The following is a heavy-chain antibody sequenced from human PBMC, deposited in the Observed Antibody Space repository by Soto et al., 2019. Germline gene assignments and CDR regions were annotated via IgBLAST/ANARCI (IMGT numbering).Heavy chain of an antibody. CDR2: INSEGSST. V-gene: IGHV3-74*01. Sequence: EVQLVESGGGLVQPGGSLRLSCAASGFTFSSYWMHWVRQAPGKGLVWVSRINSEGSSTRYADSVKGRFTISRDNAKSALYLQMNSLRAEDTAVYYCARGPGTPHSYGYWYYFDYWGQGTLVTVSS. CDR3: ARGPGTPHSYGYWYYFDY. CDR1: GFTFSSYW. D-gene: IGHD5-18*01. J-gene: IGHJ4*02.